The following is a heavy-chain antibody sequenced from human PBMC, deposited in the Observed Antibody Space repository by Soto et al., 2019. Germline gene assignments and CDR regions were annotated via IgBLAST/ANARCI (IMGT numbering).Heavy chain of an antibody. J-gene: IGHJ4*02. V-gene: IGHV4-61*01. CDR2: IYYSGST. D-gene: IGHD5-18*01. CDR3: ARALGYTYGHLLIDF. CDR1: GGSVSSGSYY. Sequence: SETLSLTCTVSGGSVSSGSYYWSWIRQPPGKGLEWIGYIYYSGSTNYNPSLKSRVTISVDTSKNQFSLKLNSVTAADTAVYYCARALGYTYGHLLIDFWGQGTLDTGSS.